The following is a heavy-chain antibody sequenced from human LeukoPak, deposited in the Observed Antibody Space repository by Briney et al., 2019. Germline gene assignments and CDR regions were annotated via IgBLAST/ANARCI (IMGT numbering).Heavy chain of an antibody. V-gene: IGHV4-39*07. CDR3: ARVRPFDYGDSDGDAFDI. Sequence: SETLSLTCTVSGGSISSSSYYWGWIRQPPGKGLEWIGSIYYSGSTYYNPSLKSRVTISVDTSKNQFSLKLSSVTAADTAVYYCARVRPFDYGDSDGDAFDIWGQGTMVTVSS. D-gene: IGHD4-17*01. CDR1: GGSISSSSYY. CDR2: IYYSGST. J-gene: IGHJ3*02.